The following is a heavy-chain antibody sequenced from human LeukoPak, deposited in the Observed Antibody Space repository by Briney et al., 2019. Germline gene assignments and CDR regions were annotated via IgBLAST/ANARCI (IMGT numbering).Heavy chain of an antibody. D-gene: IGHD4-17*01. V-gene: IGHV3-30*18. CDR3: AKIPPSGSVTTGPNDY. Sequence: GGSLRLSCAASGFTFSSYGMHWVRQAPGKGLEWVAVISYDGSNKYYADSVKGRFTISRDNSKNTLYLQMNSLRAEDTAVYYCAKIPPSGSVTTGPNDYWGQGTLVTVSS. CDR2: ISYDGSNK. J-gene: IGHJ4*02. CDR1: GFTFSSYG.